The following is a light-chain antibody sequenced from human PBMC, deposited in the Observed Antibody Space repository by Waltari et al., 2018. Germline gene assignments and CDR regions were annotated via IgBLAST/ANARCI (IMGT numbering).Light chain of an antibody. CDR1: SGSIASNY. J-gene: IGLJ2*01. CDR2: EDV. V-gene: IGLV6-57*03. CDR3: QSYDNTNRWVI. Sequence: NFILTQSHSVSESPGKTVTISCTRSSGSIASNYVHWYQHRPGSAPIPVCYEDVRRPSGVPDRFSGSGDSSSNSASRTISGLKTEGEAADYCQSYDNTNRWVIFGGGTKLTVL.